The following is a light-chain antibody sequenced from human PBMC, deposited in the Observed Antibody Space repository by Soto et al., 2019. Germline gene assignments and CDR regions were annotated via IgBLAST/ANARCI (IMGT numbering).Light chain of an antibody. V-gene: IGKV3-20*01. CDR2: GAS. J-gene: IGKJ1*01. Sequence: IVLTQSPGTLSLSPGERATLSCRASQSLTSSNLAWYQQRPGQAPRLLIHGASIRATGIPGRFSGSGSGTDFTLTISRLEPEDFAVYYCQQNEASPRTLGKGTRV. CDR1: QSLTSSN. CDR3: QQNEASPRT.